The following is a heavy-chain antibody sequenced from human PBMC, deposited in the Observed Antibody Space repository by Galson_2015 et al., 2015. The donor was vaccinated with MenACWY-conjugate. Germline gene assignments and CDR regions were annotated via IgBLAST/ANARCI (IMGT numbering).Heavy chain of an antibody. J-gene: IGHJ4*02. CDR1: GYTFTSYY. D-gene: IGHD2-15*01. Sequence: SVKVSCKASGYTFTSYYMHWVRQAPGQGLEWMGIINPSGGSTSYAQKFQGRVTMTRDTSTSTVYMELSSLRSEDTAVYYCASSYCSGGSCFYLPPHYWGQGTLVTVSS. CDR2: INPSGGST. CDR3: ASSYCSGGSCFYLPPHY. V-gene: IGHV1-46*01.